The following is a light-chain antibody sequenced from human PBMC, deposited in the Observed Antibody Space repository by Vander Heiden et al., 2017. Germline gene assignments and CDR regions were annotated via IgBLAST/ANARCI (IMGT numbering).Light chain of an antibody. J-gene: IGKJ1*01. CDR2: DTS. CDR3: QQYYNWWT. CDR1: QSVRSH. V-gene: IGKV3-15*01. Sequence: IVMTQSPATLSVSPGERATLSCRASQSVRSHLAWYQQKPGQAPRLLNYDTSTRATGVPARFSGSGSETEFTLTISSLQSEDLAVYYCQQYYNWWTFGQGTKVELK.